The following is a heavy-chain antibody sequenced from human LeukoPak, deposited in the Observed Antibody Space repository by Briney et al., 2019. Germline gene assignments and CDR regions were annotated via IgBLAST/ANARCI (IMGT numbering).Heavy chain of an antibody. Sequence: GGSLRLSCAASGFTFSSYSMNWVRQAPGKGLEWVSSISSSSNYIYYADSVKGRFTISRDNAKNSLYLQMNSLRAEDTAVYYCARDRSGSVLDYWGQGTLVTVSS. D-gene: IGHD3-3*01. CDR1: GFTFSSYS. J-gene: IGHJ4*02. CDR2: ISSSSNYI. V-gene: IGHV3-21*01. CDR3: ARDRSGSVLDY.